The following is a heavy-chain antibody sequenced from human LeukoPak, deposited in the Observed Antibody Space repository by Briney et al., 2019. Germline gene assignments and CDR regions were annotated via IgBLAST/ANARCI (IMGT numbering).Heavy chain of an antibody. CDR1: GGSISSSNW. V-gene: IGHV4-4*02. Sequence: SETLSLTCTVSGGSISSSNWWSWVRQPPGKGLEWIGEIYHSGSTNYNPSLKSRVTISVDKSKNQFSLKLSSVTAADTAVYYCARDRLRGSGWFDPWGQGTLVTVSS. CDR2: IYHSGST. D-gene: IGHD2-15*01. J-gene: IGHJ5*02. CDR3: ARDRLRGSGWFDP.